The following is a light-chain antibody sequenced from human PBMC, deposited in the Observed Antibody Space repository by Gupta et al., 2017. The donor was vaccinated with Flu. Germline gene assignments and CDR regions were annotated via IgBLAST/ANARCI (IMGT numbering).Light chain of an antibody. J-gene: IGLJ3*02. Sequence: QSALTQPASVSGSPGQSITISCTGTSSDVGAYNRVSWYQQYPGKAPKLMIYEVSNRSSGVSNRFSGSKSANMASLTISGLQAEDDADYYCSSFTTSNTWVFGGGTKLTVL. CDR2: EVS. CDR3: SSFTTSNTWV. V-gene: IGLV2-14*01. CDR1: SSDVGAYNR.